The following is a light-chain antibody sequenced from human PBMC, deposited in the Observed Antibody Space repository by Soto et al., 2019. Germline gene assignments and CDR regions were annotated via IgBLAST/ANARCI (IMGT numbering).Light chain of an antibody. CDR1: SSDVGGYNY. J-gene: IGLJ1*01. V-gene: IGLV2-11*01. Sequence: QSALTQPRSVSGSPGQSVTISCTGTSSDVGGYNYVSWYQQHPGKAPKLMIYDVSKRPSGVPDRFSGSKSGNTASLTISGRQAEDEADYYCCSSAGSYTSDVFGTGTKLTVL. CDR3: CSSAGSYTSDV. CDR2: DVS.